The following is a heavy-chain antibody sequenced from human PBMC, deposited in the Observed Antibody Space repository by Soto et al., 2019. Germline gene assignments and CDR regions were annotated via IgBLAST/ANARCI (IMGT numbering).Heavy chain of an antibody. J-gene: IGHJ1*01. D-gene: IGHD2-21*02. Sequence: QVQLVQSGAEVKKPGSSVKVTCKASGGTFSSYAISWVRQAPGQGLEWMGGIIPIFGTANYAQKFQGRVTITADESTSTAHMELSSLRSEDTAVYYCARDRYCGGDCYEYFQHWGQGTLVTVSS. CDR3: ARDRYCGGDCYEYFQH. CDR2: IIPIFGTA. CDR1: GGTFSSYA. V-gene: IGHV1-69*12.